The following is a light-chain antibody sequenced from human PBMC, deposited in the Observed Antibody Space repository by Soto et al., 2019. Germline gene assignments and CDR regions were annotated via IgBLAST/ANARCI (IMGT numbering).Light chain of an antibody. CDR3: HQYKSYSWT. Sequence: DILMTQSPSTLSASVGDRVTITCRASQSISSWLAWYQQKPGKAPKLLIYKAFSSETGVPARFSGSGSGTEFTLTISSLQPDDFATYYCHQYKSYSWTFGQGTKVDI. CDR1: QSISSW. V-gene: IGKV1-5*03. CDR2: KAF. J-gene: IGKJ1*01.